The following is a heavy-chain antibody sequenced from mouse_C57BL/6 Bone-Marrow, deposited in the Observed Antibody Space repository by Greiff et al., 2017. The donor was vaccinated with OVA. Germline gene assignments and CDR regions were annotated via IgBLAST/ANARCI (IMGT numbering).Heavy chain of an antibody. CDR1: GYSFTDYN. CDR3: ARKGDGNYPYYAMDY. J-gene: IGHJ4*01. V-gene: IGHV1-39*01. Sequence: VQLKQSGPELVKPGASVKISCKASGYSFTDYNMNWVKQSNGKSLEWIGVINPNYGTTSYNQKFKGKATLTVDQSSSTAYMQLNSLTSEDSAVYYCARKGDGNYPYYAMDYWGQGTSVTVSS. CDR2: INPNYGTT. D-gene: IGHD2-1*01.